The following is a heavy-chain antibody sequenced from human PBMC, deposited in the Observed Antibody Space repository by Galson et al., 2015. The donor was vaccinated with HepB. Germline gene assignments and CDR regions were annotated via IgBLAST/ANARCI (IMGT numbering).Heavy chain of an antibody. Sequence: QSGAEVKKPGESLKISCKGSGYSFTNYWIARVRQMPGKGLEWMGIIYPGDSDTRYSPSFQGQVTISADKSITTAYLQWSRLKASDTAMYYCASSNTAGRTDAFDIWGQGTMVTVSS. CDR3: ASSNTAGRTDAFDI. CDR1: GYSFTNYW. CDR2: IYPGDSDT. J-gene: IGHJ3*02. D-gene: IGHD1-1*01. V-gene: IGHV5-51*01.